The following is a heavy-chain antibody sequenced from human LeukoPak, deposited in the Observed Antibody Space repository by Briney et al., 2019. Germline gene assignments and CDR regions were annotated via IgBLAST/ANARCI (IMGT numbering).Heavy chain of an antibody. D-gene: IGHD3-22*01. Sequence: GESLKISCKASGYSFTSYWIGWVRQMPGKCLEWMGIMYPGDSDTRYSPSFQGQVTISADKSISTAYLQWSSLKASDTAMYYCARDYYDSSGYSRDAFDIWGQGTMVTVSS. CDR1: GYSFTSYW. CDR3: ARDYYDSSGYSRDAFDI. CDR2: MYPGDSDT. V-gene: IGHV5-51*01. J-gene: IGHJ3*02.